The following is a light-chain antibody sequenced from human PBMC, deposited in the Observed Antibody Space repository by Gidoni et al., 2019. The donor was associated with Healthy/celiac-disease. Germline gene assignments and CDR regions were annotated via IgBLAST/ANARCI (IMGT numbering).Light chain of an antibody. CDR1: ALPKQY. V-gene: IGLV3-25*03. CDR3: QSADSSGTYRWV. J-gene: IGLJ3*02. Sequence: SYELKQPPSVSVSPGQTARITFSGDALPKQYAYWYQQKPGQAPVLVISKDSERPSGIPERFSGSSSGTTVTLTISGVQAEDEADYYCQSADSSGTYRWVFGGGTKLTVL. CDR2: KDS.